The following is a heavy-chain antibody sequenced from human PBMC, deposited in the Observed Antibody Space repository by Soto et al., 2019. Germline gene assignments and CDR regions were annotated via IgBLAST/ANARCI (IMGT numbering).Heavy chain of an antibody. Sequence: EVQLVESGGGLVQPGGSLRLSCAASGFTVSSNYMSWVRQAPGKGLEWVSVIYSGGSTYYADSVEGRFTISRDNSENTLYLQMNSLRAEDTAVYYCARTCSGGTCSFDYWGQGTLVTVSS. J-gene: IGHJ4*02. CDR1: GFTVSSNY. CDR2: IYSGGST. CDR3: ARTCSGGTCSFDY. V-gene: IGHV3-66*01. D-gene: IGHD2-15*01.